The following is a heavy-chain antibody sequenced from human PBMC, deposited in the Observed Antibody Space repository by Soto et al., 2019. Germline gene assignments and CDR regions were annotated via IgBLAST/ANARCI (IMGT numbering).Heavy chain of an antibody. CDR2: ISAYNGNT. V-gene: IGHV1-18*04. D-gene: IGHD2-21*02. CDR3: ARAGAYCGGDCYDAFDI. Sequence: QVQLVQSGAEVKKPGASVKVSCKASGYTFTSYGISWVRQAPGQGLEWMGWISAYNGNTKYAQKLQGRVTMTTDTSTSTAYMELRSLGADDTAVYYCARAGAYCGGDCYDAFDIWGQGTMVTVSS. J-gene: IGHJ3*02. CDR1: GYTFTSYG.